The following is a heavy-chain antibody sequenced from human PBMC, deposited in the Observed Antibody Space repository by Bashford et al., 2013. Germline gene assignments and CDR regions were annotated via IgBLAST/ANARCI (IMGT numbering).Heavy chain of an antibody. CDR1: GGFISNYN. J-gene: IGHJ5*02. CDR2: IHSSGNA. D-gene: IGHD4-11*01. V-gene: IGHV4-4*07. Sequence: SETLSLTCTVSGGFISNYNWSWIRQPAGKGLEWIGRIHSSGNANYNPSLGSRVTVSVDPSKRQFSLKLTSVTAADTAVYYCAREDSSDSSKYRYWFDLWGQGTLVTVSS. CDR3: AREDSSDSSKYRYWFDL.